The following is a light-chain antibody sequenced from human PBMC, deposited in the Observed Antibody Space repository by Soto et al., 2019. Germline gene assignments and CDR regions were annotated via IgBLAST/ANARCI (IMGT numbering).Light chain of an antibody. J-gene: IGKJ1*01. CDR2: KAS. CDR1: QTISSW. CDR3: QHYNRYPEA. Sequence: DIQMTQSPSTLSGSVGDRVTITCRAGQTISSWLAWYQQKPGKAPKLLIYKASTLKSGVPSRFSGSGSGTEFTLTISSLQADDFATYYCQHYNRYPEAFGQGTKVDI. V-gene: IGKV1-5*03.